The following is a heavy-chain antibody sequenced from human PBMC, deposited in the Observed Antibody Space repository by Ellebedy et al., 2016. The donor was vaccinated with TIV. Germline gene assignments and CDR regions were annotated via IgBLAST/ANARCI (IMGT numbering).Heavy chain of an antibody. V-gene: IGHV3-74*01. CDR1: GFAFGHYW. CDR2: LSSDHKVA. CDR3: ARDRLGYCSTPGCYGDAFS. D-gene: IGHD2-2*01. Sequence: GGSLRLXXAASGFAFGHYWMHWVRQAPGKGLVWVSRLSSDHKVAGYADSVKGRFTISRDNARNTLYLQMDSLRDEDTAVYYCARDRLGYCSTPGCYGDAFSWGQGTLLTVSS. J-gene: IGHJ5*02.